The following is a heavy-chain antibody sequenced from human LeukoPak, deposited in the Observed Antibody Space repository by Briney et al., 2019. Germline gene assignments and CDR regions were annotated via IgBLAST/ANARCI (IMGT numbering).Heavy chain of an antibody. J-gene: IGHJ4*02. CDR2: IGTAGDT. V-gene: IGHV3-13*01. D-gene: IGHD1-1*01. Sequence: GGSLRLSCAASGFTFSDYDMHWVRQATGKGLEWVSAIGTAGDTYYKGSVKGRFTISRENAKNSLYLQMNRLRAGDTAVYYCARVAKERVGGVYYFDYWGQGTLVTVSS. CDR3: ARVAKERVGGVYYFDY. CDR1: GFTFSDYD.